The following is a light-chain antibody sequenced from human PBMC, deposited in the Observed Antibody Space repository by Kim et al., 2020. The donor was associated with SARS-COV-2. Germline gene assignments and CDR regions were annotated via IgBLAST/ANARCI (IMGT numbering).Light chain of an antibody. J-gene: IGLJ3*02. V-gene: IGLV4-69*01. CDR1: SGHSSYA. CDR2: LNSDGSH. CDR3: QTWGTGSWV. Sequence: QLVLTQSPSASASLGASVKLTCTLSSGHSSYAIAWHQQQPEKGPRYLMKLNSDGSHSKGDGIPDRFSGSSSGAERYLTISSLLSEDEADYYCQTWGTGSWVFGGGTQLTVL.